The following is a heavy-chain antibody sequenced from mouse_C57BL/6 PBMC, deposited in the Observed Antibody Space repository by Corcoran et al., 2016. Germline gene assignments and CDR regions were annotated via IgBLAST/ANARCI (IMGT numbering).Heavy chain of an antibody. V-gene: IGHV3-5*02. J-gene: IGHJ4*01. CDR1: GGSISSSSYY. D-gene: IGHD1-1*02. CDR2: IYYSGST. CDR3: ASYCSGGSCYPEYNWFDP. Sequence: QLQESGPGLVKPSETLSLTCTVSGGSISSSSYYWGWIRQPPGKGLEWIGSIYYSGSTYYNPSLKSRVTISVDTSKNQFSLKLSSVTAADTAVYYCASYCSGGSCYPEYNWFDPWGQGTLVTVSS.